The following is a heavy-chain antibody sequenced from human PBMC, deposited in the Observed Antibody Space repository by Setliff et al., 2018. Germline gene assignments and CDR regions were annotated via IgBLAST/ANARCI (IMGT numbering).Heavy chain of an antibody. CDR1: GGSISSYY. Sequence: TLSLTCTVSGGSISSYYWSWIRQPAGKGLEWIGHIYIGGSANYNPSLKSRVTMSIDTSKNQFSLKLNSVTAADMVVYYCAREQWLDPPGYYYMDVWAKGTTVTVSS. CDR3: AREQWLDPPGYYYMDV. V-gene: IGHV4-4*07. D-gene: IGHD6-19*01. CDR2: IYIGGSA. J-gene: IGHJ6*03.